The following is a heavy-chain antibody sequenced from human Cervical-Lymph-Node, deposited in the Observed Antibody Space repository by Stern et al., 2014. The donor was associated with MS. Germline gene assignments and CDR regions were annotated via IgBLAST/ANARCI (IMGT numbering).Heavy chain of an antibody. D-gene: IGHD1-26*01. CDR2: IVVGSGNT. V-gene: IGHV1-58*01. CDR1: GFTFNNSA. J-gene: IGHJ4*02. Sequence: QLGQSGPEVRKPGTSVKVSCTASGFTFNNSAVQWVRQARGQRLAWIGWIVVGSGNTIYAQQFQERVTISRDMSTNTAYMALSSLRSEDTAVYYCATGILGATPLFAHWGQGSLVTVSS. CDR3: ATGILGATPLFAH.